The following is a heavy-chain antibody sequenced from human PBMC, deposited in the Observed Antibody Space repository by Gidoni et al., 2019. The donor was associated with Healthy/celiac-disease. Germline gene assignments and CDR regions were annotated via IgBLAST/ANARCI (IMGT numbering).Heavy chain of an antibody. Sequence: QVQLQESGPGLVKTSQTLSITCNVSGGSISSGGSYWSWIRQPPWKGLEWIGYIYYIGSTYYTPSLKSRVTISVDTSKNQFSLKLSSVTAADTAVYYCARAVQYDISGSDAFDIWGQGTMVTVSS. CDR1: GGSISSGGSY. CDR2: IYYIGST. V-gene: IGHV4-30-4*01. D-gene: IGHD3-22*01. CDR3: ARAVQYDISGSDAFDI. J-gene: IGHJ3*02.